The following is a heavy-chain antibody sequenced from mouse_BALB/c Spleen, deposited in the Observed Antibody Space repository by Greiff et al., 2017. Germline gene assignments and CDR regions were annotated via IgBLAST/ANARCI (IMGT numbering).Heavy chain of an antibody. CDR1: GYSITSDYA. D-gene: IGHD2-3*01. J-gene: IGHJ3*01. CDR3: ARWGDGYYWFAY. Sequence: EVKLMESGPGLVKPSQSLSLTCTVTGYSITSDYAWNWIRQFPGNKLEWMGYISYSGSTSYNPSLKSRISITRDTSKNQFFLQLNSVTTEDTATYYCARWGDGYYWFAYWGQGTLVTVSA. CDR2: ISYSGST. V-gene: IGHV3-2*02.